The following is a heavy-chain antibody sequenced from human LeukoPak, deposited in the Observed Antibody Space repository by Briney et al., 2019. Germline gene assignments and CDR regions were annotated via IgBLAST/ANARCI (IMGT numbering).Heavy chain of an antibody. V-gene: IGHV3-23*01. D-gene: IGHD2-8*01. CDR3: AKASYEGVWFDP. J-gene: IGHJ5*02. CDR1: GFTFSSYA. Sequence: GGSLRLSCAASGFTFSSYAMSWVRLAPGKGLEWVSGISGSGGSTYYADSVKGRFTISRDNSKNTLYVQMDSLRAEDTAIYYCAKASYEGVWFDPWGQGTLVTVSS. CDR2: ISGSGGST.